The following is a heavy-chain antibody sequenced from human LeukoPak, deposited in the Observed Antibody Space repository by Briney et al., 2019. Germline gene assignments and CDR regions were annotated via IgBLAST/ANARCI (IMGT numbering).Heavy chain of an antibody. Sequence: ASVKLSCKVSGYTLTELSMHWLRQAPGKGLELMGGFDPEDSDTIYAQKVQGRVTMTEDTSTDTVYMELSSLRSEDTAVYYCATDRYCSSTSCYAGRGYWFDPWGQGTLVTVSS. J-gene: IGHJ5*02. CDR3: ATDRYCSSTSCYAGRGYWFDP. CDR2: FDPEDSDT. V-gene: IGHV1-24*01. D-gene: IGHD2-2*01. CDR1: GYTLTELS.